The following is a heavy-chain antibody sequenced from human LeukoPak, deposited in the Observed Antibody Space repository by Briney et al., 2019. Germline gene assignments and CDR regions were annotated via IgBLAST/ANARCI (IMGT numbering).Heavy chain of an antibody. J-gene: IGHJ4*02. CDR3: AKDIGMGGSYSGYFDY. Sequence: GGSLRLSYAASGFTFDDYAMHWVRQAPGKGLEWVSGISWNSGSIGYADSVKGRFTISRDNAKNSLYLQMNSLRAEDTALYYCAKDIGMGGSYSGYFDYWGQGTLVTVSS. V-gene: IGHV3-9*01. D-gene: IGHD1-26*01. CDR2: ISWNSGSI. CDR1: GFTFDDYA.